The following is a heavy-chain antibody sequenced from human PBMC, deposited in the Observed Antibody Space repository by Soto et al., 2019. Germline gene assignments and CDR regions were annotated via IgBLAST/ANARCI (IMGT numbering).Heavy chain of an antibody. CDR3: TRGGTTDN. J-gene: IGHJ4*02. Sequence: EVQLLESGGGLVQPGGSLRLSCAASGFSFKTYGMSWVRQAPGKGLEWVSGISGSGVSTYYVDSVKGRFTISRDNSKNMLFVQMNSLRAEDTAVYYCTRGGTTDNWGQGTLVTVSS. CDR1: GFSFKTYG. V-gene: IGHV3-23*01. D-gene: IGHD3-16*01. CDR2: ISGSGVST.